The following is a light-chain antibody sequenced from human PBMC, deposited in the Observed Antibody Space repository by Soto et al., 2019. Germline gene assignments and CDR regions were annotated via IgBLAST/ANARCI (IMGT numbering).Light chain of an antibody. J-gene: IGKJ3*01. V-gene: IGKV3-20*01. CDR2: GAS. CDR3: QHYDNSPPSVT. Sequence: EIVLTQSPATLSLSPGERATLSCRASQSVSSSYLAWYQQKPGQAPRLLIYGASSRATGIPDRFSGSGSGTDFTLTISRLEPEDFAVYYCQHYDNSPPSVTFGPGTKVDIK. CDR1: QSVSSSY.